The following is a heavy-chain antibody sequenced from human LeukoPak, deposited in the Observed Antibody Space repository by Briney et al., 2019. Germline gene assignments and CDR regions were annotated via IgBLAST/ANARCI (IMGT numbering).Heavy chain of an antibody. V-gene: IGHV1-69*01. J-gene: IGHJ1*01. Sequence: KISCKASGYSFTNYAISWVRQAPGQGLEWMGGIIPIFGTANYAQKFQGRVTITADESTSTAYMELSSLRSEDTAVYYCARPSSGWYPTDFQHWGQGTLVTVSS. CDR1: GYSFTNYA. D-gene: IGHD6-19*01. CDR3: ARPSSGWYPTDFQH. CDR2: IIPIFGTA.